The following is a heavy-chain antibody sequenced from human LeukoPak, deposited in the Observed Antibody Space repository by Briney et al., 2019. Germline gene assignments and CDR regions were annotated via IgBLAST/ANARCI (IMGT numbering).Heavy chain of an antibody. CDR2: ISSSATTI. Sequence: QPGGSLRLSCAASELTFSSYEMNWVRQAPGKGLEWVSYISSSATTIYYADSVKGRFTISRDNAKNSLYLQMNSLRAEDTAVYYCARNHILGYWHFDLWGRGTLVTVSS. J-gene: IGHJ2*01. CDR1: ELTFSSYE. CDR3: ARNHILGYWHFDL. D-gene: IGHD1-26*01. V-gene: IGHV3-48*03.